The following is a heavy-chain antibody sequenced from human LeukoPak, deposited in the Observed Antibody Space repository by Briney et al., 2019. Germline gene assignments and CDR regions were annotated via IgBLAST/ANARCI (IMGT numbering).Heavy chain of an antibody. CDR3: AKAAPSVVVPAAISFLFDY. V-gene: IGHV3-23*01. Sequence: GGSLRLSCAASGFTFSSYAMSWVRQAPGKGLEWVSAISGSGGSTYYADSVKGRFPISRDNSKNPLYLQMNSLRAEDTAVYYCAKAAPSVVVPAAISFLFDYWGQGTLVTVSS. D-gene: IGHD2-2*01. CDR2: ISGSGGST. J-gene: IGHJ4*02. CDR1: GFTFSSYA.